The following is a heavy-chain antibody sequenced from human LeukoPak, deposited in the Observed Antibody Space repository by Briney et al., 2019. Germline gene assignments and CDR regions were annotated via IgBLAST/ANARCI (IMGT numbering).Heavy chain of an antibody. CDR1: GYTFTSYG. J-gene: IGHJ4*02. CDR3: ARDDGVAVAGTWGY. Sequence: GASVTVSCKASGYTFTSYGISWVRQAPGQGLEWMGWISAYNGSTEYAQKLQGRVSMTTDTSKSTAYMEVRSLTSDDTAVYYCARDDGVAVAGTWGYWGQGTLVTVSS. V-gene: IGHV1-18*01. CDR2: ISAYNGST. D-gene: IGHD6-19*01.